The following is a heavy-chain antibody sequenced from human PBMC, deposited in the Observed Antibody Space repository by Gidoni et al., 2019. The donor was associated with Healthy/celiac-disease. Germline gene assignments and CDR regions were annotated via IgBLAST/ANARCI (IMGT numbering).Heavy chain of an antibody. V-gene: IGHV3-23*04. Sequence: EVQLVESGGGLVQPGGSLRLSCAASGFTFSSHAMSWVRQAPGKGLEWVSAISGSGGSTYYADSVKGRFTISRDNSKNTLYLQMNSLRAEDTAVYYCAKYLGLGELSLYRGAFDIWGQGTMVTVSS. J-gene: IGHJ3*02. CDR2: ISGSGGST. CDR1: GFTFSSHA. CDR3: AKYLGLGELSLYRGAFDI. D-gene: IGHD3-16*02.